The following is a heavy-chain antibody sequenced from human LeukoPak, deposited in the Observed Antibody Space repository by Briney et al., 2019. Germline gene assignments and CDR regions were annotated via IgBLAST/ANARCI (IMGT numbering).Heavy chain of an antibody. CDR2: IYYSGST. D-gene: IGHD5-24*01. J-gene: IGHJ4*02. Sequence: PSETLSLTCAVSGGSISSNSYYWGWIRQPPVKGLEWIGSIYYSGSTYYNPSLKSRVTISVDTSKNQFSLKLSSVAAADTAVYYCARGRRDGYNLKYFDYWGQGTLVTVSS. V-gene: IGHV4-39*02. CDR3: ARGRRDGYNLKYFDY. CDR1: GGSISSNSYY.